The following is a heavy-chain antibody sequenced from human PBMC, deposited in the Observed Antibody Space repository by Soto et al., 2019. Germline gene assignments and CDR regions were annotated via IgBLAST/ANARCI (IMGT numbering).Heavy chain of an antibody. CDR2: INDSGST. CDR3: ARDLDY. J-gene: IGHJ4*02. V-gene: IGHV4-34*01. Sequence: TSETLSLTCAVYGGSFSSYYWSWIRQPPGKGLEWIGEINDSGSTNYNPSLKSRVTISVDTSRYHFSLKLSSVTAADTAVYSCARDLDYRGQGILVTVSS. CDR1: GGSFSSYY.